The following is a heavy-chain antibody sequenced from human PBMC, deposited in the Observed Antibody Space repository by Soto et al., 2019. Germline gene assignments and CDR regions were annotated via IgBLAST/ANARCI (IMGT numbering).Heavy chain of an antibody. CDR1: GGSVKSGTYY. CDR2: IYNSGTT. CDR3: ARPMTVLVISLFYH. J-gene: IGHJ1*01. V-gene: IGHV4-61*01. Sequence: SETLALTCTVSGGSVKSGTYYWSWIRQPPGKGLECIGYIYNSGTTKYNPSLKSRVTISVDTSKNQFSLNLSSVTAADTAVYYCARPMTVLVISLFYHWGQGTLVTVSS. D-gene: IGHD3-22*01.